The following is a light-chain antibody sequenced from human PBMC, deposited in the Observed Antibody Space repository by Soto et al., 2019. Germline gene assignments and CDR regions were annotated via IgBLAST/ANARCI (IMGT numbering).Light chain of an antibody. CDR3: QQYNSSSPT. V-gene: IGKV1-5*01. CDR1: QSISSW. Sequence: DIQMTQSPSTLSASVGDRVTITCRASQSISSWLAWYQQKPGKAPKLLIYGASSLESGVPSRFSGSGSVTEFTLTIASLQPDDFATYYCQQYNSSSPTFGQGTKLEI. CDR2: GAS. J-gene: IGKJ2*01.